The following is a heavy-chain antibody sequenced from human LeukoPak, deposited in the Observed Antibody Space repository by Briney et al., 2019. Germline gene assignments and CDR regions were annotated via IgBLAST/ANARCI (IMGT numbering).Heavy chain of an antibody. J-gene: IGHJ6*04. V-gene: IGHV4-34*01. CDR1: GGSFSGYY. D-gene: IGHD2-15*01. Sequence: PSETLSLTCAVYGGSFSGYYWSWIRQPPGKGLEWIGEINHSGSTNYNPSLKSRVTISVDTSKNQFSLKLSSVTAADTAVYYCAKTRLRRSFFYYKGRAVGAKGTT. CDR2: INHSGST. CDR3: AKTRLRRSFFYYKGRAV.